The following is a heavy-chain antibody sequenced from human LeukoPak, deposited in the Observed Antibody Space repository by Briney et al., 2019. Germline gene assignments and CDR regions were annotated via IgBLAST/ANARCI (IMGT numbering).Heavy chain of an antibody. CDR3: AKDVLSWGSSSWPFDY. D-gene: IGHD6-6*01. J-gene: IGHJ4*02. CDR1: GFTFSSYA. V-gene: IGHV3-30-3*01. Sequence: GGSLRLSCAASGFTFSSYAMHWVRQTPGKGLEWVAVISYDGSNKYYADSVKGRLTISRDNSKNTLYLQMNSLRAEDTAVYYCAKDVLSWGSSSWPFDYWGQGTQVTVSS. CDR2: ISYDGSNK.